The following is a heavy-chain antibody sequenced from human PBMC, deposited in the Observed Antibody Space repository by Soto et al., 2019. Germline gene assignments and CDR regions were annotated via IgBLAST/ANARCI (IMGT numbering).Heavy chain of an antibody. Sequence: VASVKVSCKVSGYTLTELSMHWVRQAPGKGLEWMGGFDPEDGETIYAQKFQGRVTMTEDTSTDTAYMELSSLRSEDTAVHYCATPRGYDSSGYPPGMDVWGQGTTVTVSS. J-gene: IGHJ6*02. CDR3: ATPRGYDSSGYPPGMDV. CDR1: GYTLTELS. D-gene: IGHD3-22*01. V-gene: IGHV1-24*01. CDR2: FDPEDGET.